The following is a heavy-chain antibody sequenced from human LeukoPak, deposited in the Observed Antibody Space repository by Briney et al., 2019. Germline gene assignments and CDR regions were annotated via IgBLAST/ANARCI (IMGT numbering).Heavy chain of an antibody. CDR3: ARVWSSGYTKDY. V-gene: IGHV3-48*04. CDR2: ISSSSSTI. D-gene: IGHD3-22*01. CDR1: GFTFSSNS. Sequence: GSLRLSCAASGFTFSSNSIDWVRQAPGKGLEWLSYISSSSSTIYYADSVKGRFTISRDNAKNSVYLQMNSLRAEDTAVYYCARVWSSGYTKDYWGQGTLVTVSS. J-gene: IGHJ4*02.